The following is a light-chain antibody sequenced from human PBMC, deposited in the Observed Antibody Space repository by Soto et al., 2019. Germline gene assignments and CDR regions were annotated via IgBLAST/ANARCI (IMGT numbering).Light chain of an antibody. CDR2: ANS. CDR1: SSNIGAGYD. CDR3: QSYDSSLSAL. Sequence: QPVLTQPPSVSGAPGQRVTISCTGSSSNIGAGYDVHWYQQLPGTAPKLLIYANSNRPSGVPDRFSGSKSGTSASLAITGLQDEDGADYYCQSYDSSLSALFGGGTKVTVL. J-gene: IGLJ2*01. V-gene: IGLV1-40*01.